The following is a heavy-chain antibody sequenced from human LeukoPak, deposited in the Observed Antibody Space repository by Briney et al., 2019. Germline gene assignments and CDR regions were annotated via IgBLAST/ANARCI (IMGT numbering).Heavy chain of an antibody. J-gene: IGHJ6*02. CDR3: TTVNGRYSSSWNRAMDV. CDR2: IKSKTDGGTT. V-gene: IGHV3-15*01. Sequence: GGSLRLSCAASGFTLSNAWMSWVRQAPGKGLESVGRIKSKTDGGTTDYAAPVKGRFTISRDDSKNTLYLQMNSLKTEDTAVYYCTTVNGRYSSSWNRAMDVWGQGTTVTVSS. D-gene: IGHD6-13*01. CDR1: GFTLSNAW.